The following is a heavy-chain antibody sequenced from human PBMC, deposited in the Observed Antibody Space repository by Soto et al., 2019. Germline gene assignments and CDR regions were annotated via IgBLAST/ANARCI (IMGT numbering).Heavy chain of an antibody. Sequence: ASVKVSCKASGYTFTSYGIHWVRQAPGQRLEWMGWINAANGDTKYSPKLQGRVTITRDTSASTAYMELSSLRSEDTAVYYCVRRHVSATGIDWFDPWGQGTLVTVSS. D-gene: IGHD6-13*01. J-gene: IGHJ5*02. CDR1: GYTFTSYG. CDR2: INAANGDT. CDR3: VRRHVSATGIDWFDP. V-gene: IGHV1-3*01.